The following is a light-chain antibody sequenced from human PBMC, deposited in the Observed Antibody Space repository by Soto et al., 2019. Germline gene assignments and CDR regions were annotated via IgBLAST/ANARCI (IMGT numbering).Light chain of an antibody. Sequence: QSALTQPPSASGSPGQSVTISCTGTSSDVGGYYYVSWYQQHAGKAPKLMIYEVSKRPSGVPDRISGSKSGNTASLTVSGLQAEDEADYYCSSFAGSNNYVFGTGTKVTVL. CDR1: SSDVGGYYY. V-gene: IGLV2-8*01. CDR2: EVS. CDR3: SSFAGSNNYV. J-gene: IGLJ1*01.